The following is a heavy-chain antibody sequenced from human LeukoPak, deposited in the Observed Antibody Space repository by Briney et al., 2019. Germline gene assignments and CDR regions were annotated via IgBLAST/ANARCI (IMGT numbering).Heavy chain of an antibody. Sequence: SETLSLTCTVSGGSISSYYWGWIRQPPGKGLEWIGSIYYSGSTYYNPSLKSRVTISVDTSKNQFSLKLSSVTAADTAVYYCATHPPRVTMVRGGGAFDIWGQGTMVTVSS. CDR3: ATHPPRVTMVRGGGAFDI. D-gene: IGHD3-10*01. CDR1: GGSISSYY. CDR2: IYYSGST. V-gene: IGHV4-39*01. J-gene: IGHJ3*02.